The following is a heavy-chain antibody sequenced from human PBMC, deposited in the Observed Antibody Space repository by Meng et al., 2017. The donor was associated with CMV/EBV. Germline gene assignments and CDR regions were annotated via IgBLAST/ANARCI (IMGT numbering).Heavy chain of an antibody. J-gene: IGHJ6*02. CDR1: GFNFDLYT. D-gene: IGHD3-10*01. CDR3: AKDVRGRMSFYGVDV. Sequence: GGPLRLSCAAPGFNFDLYTMHWIRQVPGKGLEWVSLITSNGGSTNYADAVKGRFTISRGNSKTSLYLQVNSLRSEDTAVYYCAKDVRGRMSFYGVDVWGQGTTVTVSS. CDR2: ITSNGGST. V-gene: IGHV3-43*01.